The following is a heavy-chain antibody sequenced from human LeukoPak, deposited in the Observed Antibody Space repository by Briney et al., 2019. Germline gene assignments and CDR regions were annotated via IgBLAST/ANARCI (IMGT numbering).Heavy chain of an antibody. J-gene: IGHJ3*02. CDR2: IYTSGST. D-gene: IGHD6-6*01. Sequence: SETLSLTCTVSGGSISSNYWSWIRQPAGKGLEWIGRIYTSGSTNYNPSLKSRVTMSVDTSKNQFSLKLSSVTAADTAVYYCARSDSSSLEYAFDIWGQGTMVTVSS. CDR3: ARSDSSSLEYAFDI. V-gene: IGHV4-4*07. CDR1: GGSISSNY.